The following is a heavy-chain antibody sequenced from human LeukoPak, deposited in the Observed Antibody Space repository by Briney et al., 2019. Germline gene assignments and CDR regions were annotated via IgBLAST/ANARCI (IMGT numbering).Heavy chain of an antibody. CDR1: GFTVSSNY. CDR2: IYSGGST. V-gene: IGHV3-66*01. Sequence: GSLRLSCAASGFTVSSNYMSWVRQAPGKGLEWVSVIYSGGSTYYADSVKGRFTISRDNSKNTLYLQMNSLRAEDTAVYYCARAERMATILFDYWGQGTLVTVSS. J-gene: IGHJ4*02. CDR3: ARAERMATILFDY. D-gene: IGHD5-24*01.